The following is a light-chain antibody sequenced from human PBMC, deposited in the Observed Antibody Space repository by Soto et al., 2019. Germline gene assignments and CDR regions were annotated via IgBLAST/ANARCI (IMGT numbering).Light chain of an antibody. J-gene: IGKJ4*01. Sequence: ALRMTQSPSSFSASTGDRVTITCRASQGISSHLAWYQQKPGKAPKLLIYAASTLQSGVPSRFSGCGSGTDFTLTISCLQSDDFATYYCQQYYSYPLTFGGGTKVEIK. CDR1: QGISSH. CDR3: QQYYSYPLT. V-gene: IGKV1-8*01. CDR2: AAS.